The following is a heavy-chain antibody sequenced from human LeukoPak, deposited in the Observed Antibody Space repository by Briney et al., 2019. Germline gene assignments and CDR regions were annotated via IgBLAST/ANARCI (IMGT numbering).Heavy chain of an antibody. CDR2: IYFSGST. CDR3: ARLPKRGYCSGGSCSGNWFDP. V-gene: IGHV4-39*01. J-gene: IGHJ5*02. Sequence: SETLSPTCTVFGGSISSSSHYWGWIRQPPGEGLEWIGSIYFSGSTYYNPSLKSRVTISVDTSKNQFSLKLSSVTAADTAVYYCARLPKRGYCSGGSCSGNWFDPWGQGTLVTVSS. D-gene: IGHD2-15*01. CDR1: GGSISSSSHY.